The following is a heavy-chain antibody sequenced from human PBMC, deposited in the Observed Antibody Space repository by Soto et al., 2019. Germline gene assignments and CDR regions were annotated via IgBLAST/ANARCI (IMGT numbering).Heavy chain of an antibody. CDR1: GGTFSSYT. Sequence: QVQLVQSGAEVKKPGSSVKVSCKASGGTFSSYTIIWARQAPGQGLEWMGRIIPILGIANYAQKFQGRVTITADKSTSTAYMELSSLRSEDTAVYYCASLMSSGYYYGMDGWGQGTTVTVSS. J-gene: IGHJ6*02. D-gene: IGHD3-10*01. V-gene: IGHV1-69*02. CDR2: IIPILGIA. CDR3: ASLMSSGYYYGMDG.